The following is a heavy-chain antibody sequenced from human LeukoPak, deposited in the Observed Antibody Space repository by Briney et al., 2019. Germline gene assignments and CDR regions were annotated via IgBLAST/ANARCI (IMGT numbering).Heavy chain of an antibody. Sequence: SVKVSCKASGGTFSSYAISWVRQAPGQGLEWMGGIIPIFGTANYAQKFQGRVTITTDESTSTAYMELSSLRSEDTAVYYCASSNVHYYDSSGSYYYYMDVWGKGTTVTVSS. CDR1: GGTFSSYA. V-gene: IGHV1-69*05. D-gene: IGHD3-22*01. J-gene: IGHJ6*03. CDR3: ASSNVHYYDSSGSYYYYMDV. CDR2: IIPIFGTA.